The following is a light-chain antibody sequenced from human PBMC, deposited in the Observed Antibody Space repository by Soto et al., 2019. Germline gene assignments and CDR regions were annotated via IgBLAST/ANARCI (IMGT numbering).Light chain of an antibody. CDR3: QHYNCYIYT. CDR2: KAS. V-gene: IGKV1-5*03. J-gene: IGKJ2*01. CDR1: QSISSW. Sequence: DIQMTQSPSTLSASLGDRVTITCRASQSISSWLAWYQQKPGKAPKLLIYKASSLESGVPSRFSGSGSGTECTLTISSLQPDDFANDYCQHYNCYIYTFGQGTKLEIK.